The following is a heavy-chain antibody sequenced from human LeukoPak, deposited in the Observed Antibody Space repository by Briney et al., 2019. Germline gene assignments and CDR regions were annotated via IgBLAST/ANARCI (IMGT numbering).Heavy chain of an antibody. V-gene: IGHV3-74*01. Sequence: GGSLRLSCAASGFTFSSYWMHWVRQVPGKGLVWVSNINSDGTERNYVDFVMGRFTISRDNAKNTLFLQMNSLRAEDTAVYYCAREMESPDYWGQGTLVTVSS. CDR2: INSDGTER. CDR3: AREMESPDY. J-gene: IGHJ4*02. D-gene: IGHD1-1*01. CDR1: GFTFSSYW.